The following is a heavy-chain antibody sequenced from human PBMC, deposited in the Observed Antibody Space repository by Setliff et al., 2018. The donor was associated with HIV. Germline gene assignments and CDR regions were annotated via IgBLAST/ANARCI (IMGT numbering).Heavy chain of an antibody. Sequence: PGGSLRLSCAASGFTFSTYAMSWVRQAPGKGLEWVSGISGWGGSTYNADSVKGRFTISRDNSKNTLYLQMNSLRVEDTAVYYCAKDVCSGAYCYAYYYYGMDVWGQGTMVTVSS. D-gene: IGHD2-15*01. CDR1: GFTFSTYA. J-gene: IGHJ6*02. CDR3: AKDVCSGAYCYAYYYYGMDV. V-gene: IGHV3-23*01. CDR2: ISGWGGST.